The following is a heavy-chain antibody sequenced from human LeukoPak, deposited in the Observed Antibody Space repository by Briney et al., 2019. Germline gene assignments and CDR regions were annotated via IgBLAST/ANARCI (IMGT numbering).Heavy chain of an antibody. CDR3: ARVGSCSGGSCYYRLFDY. J-gene: IGHJ4*02. CDR1: GGSMSNIYY. D-gene: IGHD2-15*01. V-gene: IGHV4-31*03. CDR2: IYYSGST. Sequence: SETLSLTCNVSGGSMSNIYYWSWIRQHPGKGLEWIGYIYYSGSTYYNPSLKSRVSISVDTSKNQFSLKLSSVTAADTAVYYCARVGSCSGGSCYYRLFDYWGQGTLVTVSS.